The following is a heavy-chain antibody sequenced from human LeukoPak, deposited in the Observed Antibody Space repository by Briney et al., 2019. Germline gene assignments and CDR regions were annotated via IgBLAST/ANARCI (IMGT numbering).Heavy chain of an antibody. J-gene: IGHJ4*02. CDR3: ARDIAVAATGGAFDY. D-gene: IGHD2-15*01. CDR2: LTWNADRT. Sequence: PGGSLRLSCAASGLTFDDYTTYSVRQPPGKGLEWVSLLTWNADRTYYADSVKGRFPISRDNSKNSLYLQMNSLKIEDTALYYCARDIAVAATGGAFDYWGQGTLVTVSS. CDR1: GLTFDDYT. V-gene: IGHV3-43*01.